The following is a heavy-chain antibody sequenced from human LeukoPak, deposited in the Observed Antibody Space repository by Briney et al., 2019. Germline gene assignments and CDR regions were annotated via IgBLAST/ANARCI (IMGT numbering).Heavy chain of an antibody. D-gene: IGHD5-18*01. V-gene: IGHV3-23*01. Sequence: GGSLRLSCAASGFTFSSYAMSWVRQAPGKGLEWVSAISGSGGSTFYADSVKGRFSISRDNSNNTLYLQMNSLRAEDTAVYYCAKRTGRDTREYWGQGTLVTVSS. CDR2: ISGSGGST. J-gene: IGHJ4*02. CDR3: AKRTGRDTREY. CDR1: GFTFSSYA.